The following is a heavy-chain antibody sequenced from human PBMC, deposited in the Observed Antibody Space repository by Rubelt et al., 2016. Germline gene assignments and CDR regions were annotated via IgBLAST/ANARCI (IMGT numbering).Heavy chain of an antibody. D-gene: IGHD3-22*01. CDR2: INHSGST. CDR1: GGSFSGYY. Sequence: QVQLQQWGAGLLKPSETLSLTCAVYGGSFSGYYWSWIRQPPGKGLEWIGEINHSGSTHYNPSRKSRVTISVDTSKNQFSRKLRSVTAADTAVYYCATGPPFYYDSSLLEPLYYWGQGTLVTVSS. V-gene: IGHV4-34*01. CDR3: ATGPPFYYDSSLLEPLYY. J-gene: IGHJ4*02.